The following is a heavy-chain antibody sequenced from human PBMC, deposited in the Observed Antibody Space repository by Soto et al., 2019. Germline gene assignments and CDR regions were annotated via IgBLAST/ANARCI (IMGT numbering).Heavy chain of an antibody. V-gene: IGHV3-30*18. CDR1: GFTFSSYG. J-gene: IGHJ4*02. Sequence: QVQLVESGGGVVQPGRSLRLSCAASGFTFSSYGMHWVRQAPGKGLEWVAVISYDGSNKYYADSVKGRFTISRDNSKNTLYLQMNSLRAEDTAVYYCAKDLSYYDSSGYYYWGQGTLVTVSS. D-gene: IGHD3-22*01. CDR3: AKDLSYYDSSGYYY. CDR2: ISYDGSNK.